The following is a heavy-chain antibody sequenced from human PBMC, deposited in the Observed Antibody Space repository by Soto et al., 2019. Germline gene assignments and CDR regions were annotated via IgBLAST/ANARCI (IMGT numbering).Heavy chain of an antibody. CDR1: GYSFTSYW. D-gene: IGHD2-2*01. J-gene: IGHJ6*02. V-gene: IGHV5-10-1*01. CDR3: ARHGDIVVVPAASEKKYYYYYGMDV. CDR2: IDPSDSYT. Sequence: GESLKISCKGSGYSFTSYWISWVRQMPGKGLEWMGRIDPSDSYTNYSPSFQGHVTISADKSISTAHLQWSSLKASDTAMYYCARHGDIVVVPAASEKKYYYYYGMDVWGQGTTVTVSS.